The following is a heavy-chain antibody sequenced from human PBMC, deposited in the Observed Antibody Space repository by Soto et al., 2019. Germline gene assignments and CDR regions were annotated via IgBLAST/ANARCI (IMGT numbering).Heavy chain of an antibody. D-gene: IGHD3-16*01. CDR1: GYAFTSYY. CDR2: MNPNSGNT. J-gene: IGHJ6*03. Sequence: ASGKVSCKASGYAFTSYYMHWVRQAPGQGLEWMGWMNPNSGNTGYAQKFQGRVTMTRNTSISTAYMELSSLRSEDTAVYYCARGSLYDYMDVWGKGTTVTVSS. V-gene: IGHV1-8*01. CDR3: ARGSLYDYMDV.